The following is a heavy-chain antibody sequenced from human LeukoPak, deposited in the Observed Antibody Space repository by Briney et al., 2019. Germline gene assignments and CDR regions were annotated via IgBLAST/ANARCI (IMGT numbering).Heavy chain of an antibody. CDR3: ARQKQFYGDNSHPES. V-gene: IGHV4-39*01. D-gene: IGHD4-23*01. J-gene: IGHJ1*01. CDR1: GGSIISGGIY. CDR2: IYYSGST. Sequence: PSETLSLTCTVSGGSIISGGIYWGWIRQPPGKGLEWIGSIYYSGSTYYNPSLKSRVVISVNTSKNQFPLKLSSVTAADTAVYYCARQKQFYGDNSHPESWGQGTLVTVSS.